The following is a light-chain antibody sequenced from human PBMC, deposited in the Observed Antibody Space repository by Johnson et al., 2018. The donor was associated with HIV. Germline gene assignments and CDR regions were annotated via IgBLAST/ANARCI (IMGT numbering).Light chain of an antibody. J-gene: IGLJ1*01. Sequence: QSVLTQPPSVSAAPGQRVTISCSGRGSNIGCHYVSWYQQLPGTAPKLLIYDNNKRPSGIPDRFSGSKSGTSATLGITGLQTGDEADYYCGTWDSSLSAYVFGTGTKVTVL. CDR2: DNN. CDR3: GTWDSSLSAYV. CDR1: GSNIGCHY. V-gene: IGLV1-51*01.